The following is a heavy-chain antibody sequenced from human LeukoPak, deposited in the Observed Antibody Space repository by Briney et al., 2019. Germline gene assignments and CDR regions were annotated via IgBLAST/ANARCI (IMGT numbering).Heavy chain of an antibody. V-gene: IGHV4-34*01. CDR2: INHSGST. J-gene: IGHJ4*02. CDR1: GGPFSDYY. CDR3: ARHPSGGNPLEW. Sequence: SETLSLTCAVYGGPFSDYYYTWIRQPPGKGLEWIGEINHSGSTNYNPSLKSRVTISVDTSKHQFSLKVSSVIAADTAVYYCARHPSGGNPLEWWGQGTLVTVSS. D-gene: IGHD4-23*01.